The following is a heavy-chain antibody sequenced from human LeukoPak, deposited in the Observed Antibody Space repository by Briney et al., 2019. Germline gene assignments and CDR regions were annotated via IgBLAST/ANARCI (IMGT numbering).Heavy chain of an antibody. V-gene: IGHV3-30*18. CDR1: GFTFSSYG. CDR3: AKDGRSPHYYYYGMDD. Sequence: GGSLRLSCAASGFTFSSYGMHWVRQAPGKGLEWVAVISYDGSNKYYADSVKGRFTISRDNSKNTLYLQMNSLRAEDTAVYYCAKDGRSPHYYYYGMDDWGQGTTVTVSS. CDR2: ISYDGSNK. J-gene: IGHJ6*02.